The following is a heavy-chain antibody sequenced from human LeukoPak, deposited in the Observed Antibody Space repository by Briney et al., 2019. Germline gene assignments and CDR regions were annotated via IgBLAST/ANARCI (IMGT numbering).Heavy chain of an antibody. CDR3: ARDLLDYAAGYFQH. D-gene: IGHD2-2*01. J-gene: IGHJ1*01. CDR1: GFTLSNYW. Sequence: GGSLRLSCAGAGFTLSNYWMSWVRQAPGKGLEWVANIRQDGNEKYYVDSVKGRFTISRDNAEKSLYLQMNSLRAEDTAVYYCARDLLDYAAGYFQHWGQGALVTVSS. V-gene: IGHV3-7*04. CDR2: IRQDGNEK.